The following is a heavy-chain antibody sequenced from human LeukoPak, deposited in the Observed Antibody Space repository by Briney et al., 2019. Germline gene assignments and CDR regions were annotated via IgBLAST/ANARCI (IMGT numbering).Heavy chain of an antibody. CDR2: IYYSGST. D-gene: IGHD6-13*01. J-gene: IGHJ3*02. V-gene: IGHV4-39*01. CDR1: GGSISSSTYY. CDR3: ASPPRGGSSGHGDFFDI. Sequence: SETLSLTCTVSGGSISSSTYYWGWIRQPPGKGLEWIGSIYYSGSTYYNASLKSRVTISADTSKNQFSLKLSSVTAADTAVYYCASPPRGGSSGHGDFFDIGAKGTMVTFSS.